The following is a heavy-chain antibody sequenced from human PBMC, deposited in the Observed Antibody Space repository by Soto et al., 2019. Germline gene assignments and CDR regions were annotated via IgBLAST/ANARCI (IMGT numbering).Heavy chain of an antibody. CDR3: ARYQYCSSTSRYVFDY. J-gene: IGHJ4*02. V-gene: IGHV1-18*01. CDR1: GYTFTSYG. CDR2: ISAYNGNT. D-gene: IGHD2-2*01. Sequence: ASVKVSCKASGYTFTSYGISWVRQAPGQGLEWMGWISAYNGNTNYAQKLQGRVTMTTDTSTSTAYMELRSLRSDDTAVYYCARYQYCSSTSRYVFDYWGQGSLVTGSS.